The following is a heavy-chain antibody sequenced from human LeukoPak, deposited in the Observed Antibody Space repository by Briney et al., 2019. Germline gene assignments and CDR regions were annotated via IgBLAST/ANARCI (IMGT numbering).Heavy chain of an antibody. CDR1: GFTVSSNY. Sequence: GGSLRLSCAASGFTVSSNYMSWVHQAPGKGLEWVSVIYSGGSTYYADSVKGRFTISRDNSKNTLYLQMNSLRAEDTAVYYCAREDYYDSSGYDYWGQGTLVTVSS. CDR2: IYSGGST. CDR3: AREDYYDSSGYDY. V-gene: IGHV3-66*01. D-gene: IGHD3-22*01. J-gene: IGHJ4*02.